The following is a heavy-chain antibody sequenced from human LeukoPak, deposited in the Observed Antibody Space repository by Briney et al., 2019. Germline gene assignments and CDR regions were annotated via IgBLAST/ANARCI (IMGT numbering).Heavy chain of an antibody. J-gene: IGHJ4*02. D-gene: IGHD5-12*01. V-gene: IGHV1-18*01. CDR2: ISAYNGNT. CDR1: GYTFTSYG. Sequence: AASVKVSCKASGYTFTSYGISWVRQAPGQGLEWMGWISAYNGNTNYAQKLQGRVTMTTDTSTSTAYMELRGLRSDDTAVYYCARFPLGNIVATITGPFFDYWGQGTLVTVSS. CDR3: ARFPLGNIVATITGPFFDY.